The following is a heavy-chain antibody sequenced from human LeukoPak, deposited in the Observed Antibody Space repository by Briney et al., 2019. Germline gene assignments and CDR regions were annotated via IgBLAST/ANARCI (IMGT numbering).Heavy chain of an antibody. CDR3: ARVSITMIVVVITTLDY. CDR1: GYTFTSYG. D-gene: IGHD3-22*01. CDR2: ISVYNGNT. J-gene: IGHJ4*02. V-gene: IGHV1-18*01. Sequence: ASVKVSCKASGYTFTSYGISWVRQAPGQGLEWMGWISVYNGNTNYAQKLQGRVTMTTDTSTSTAYMELRSLRSDDTAVYYCARVSITMIVVVITTLDYWGQGTLVTVSS.